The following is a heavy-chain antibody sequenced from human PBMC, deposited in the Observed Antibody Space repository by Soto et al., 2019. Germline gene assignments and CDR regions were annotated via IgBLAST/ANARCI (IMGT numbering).Heavy chain of an antibody. CDR1: GDSFSITNYY. CDR2: GYYSGST. V-gene: IGHV4-39*01. CDR3: ARHYPQRPGWFDA. Sequence: SETLSLTCSVSGDSFSITNYYWGWVRQPPGKGLEWIESGYYSGSTYSNPSLKSRVTITIDTIKMQFSLMLTSVTAAGMARYDCARHYPQRPGWFDAGGRGTLVTVSS. D-gene: IGHD6-25*01. J-gene: IGHJ5*02.